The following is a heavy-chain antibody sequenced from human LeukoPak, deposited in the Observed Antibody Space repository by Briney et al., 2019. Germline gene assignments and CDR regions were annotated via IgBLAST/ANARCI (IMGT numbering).Heavy chain of an antibody. CDR3: AKDMYYDSGDTLFDY. J-gene: IGHJ4*02. V-gene: IGHV3-23*01. CDR2: ISGSGGTT. Sequence: GGSLRLSCVASGFTFSTYAMNWVRQAPGKGLEWVSGISGSGGTTYYVDSVKGRFTISRDNSKNTLYVQMNSLRVEDTAVYYCAKDMYYDSGDTLFDYWGQGTLVTVSS. CDR1: GFTFSTYA. D-gene: IGHD3-22*01.